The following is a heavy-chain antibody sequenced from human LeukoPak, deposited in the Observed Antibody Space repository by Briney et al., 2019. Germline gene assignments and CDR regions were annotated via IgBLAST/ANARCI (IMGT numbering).Heavy chain of an antibody. Sequence: GGSLRLSCAASGFTFSTYSMHWVRQAPDKGLEWVAIMSYDGSNRYYADSVKGRFTISRDNSKNTLYLQMNSLRPEDTAVYYCARGFEADSGSYLVDYWGQGTLVIVSS. CDR2: MSYDGSNR. D-gene: IGHD1-26*01. J-gene: IGHJ4*02. CDR3: ARGFEADSGSYLVDY. V-gene: IGHV3-30-3*01. CDR1: GFTFSTYS.